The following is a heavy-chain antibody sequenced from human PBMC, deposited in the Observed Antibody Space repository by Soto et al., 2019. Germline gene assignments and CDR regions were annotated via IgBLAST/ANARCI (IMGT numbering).Heavy chain of an antibody. V-gene: IGHV1-69*13. CDR3: ATSITMIVVDTTPGAFDI. CDR2: IIPIFGTA. CDR1: GGTFSSYA. Sequence: SVKVSCKASGGTFSSYAISWVRQAPGQGLEWMGGIIPIFGTANYAQKFQGRVTITADEPTSTAYMELSSLRSEDTAVYYCATSITMIVVDTTPGAFDIWGQGTMVTVSS. D-gene: IGHD3-22*01. J-gene: IGHJ3*02.